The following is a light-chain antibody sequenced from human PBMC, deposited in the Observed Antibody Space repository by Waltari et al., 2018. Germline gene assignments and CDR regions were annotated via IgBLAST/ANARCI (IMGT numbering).Light chain of an antibody. V-gene: IGLV1-36*01. CDR2: YDD. J-gene: IGLJ2*01. CDR1: SSNTGASA. CDR3: AAWDISLNNLL. Sequence: QSALTQPPSVSGAPRQRVTISCSGTSSNTGASAVNWYQQLPGKPPKLVIYYDDLVPSGVSDRFSGSKSGSSASLAISGLQSEDEAVYFCAAWDISLNNLLFGGGTKLTVL.